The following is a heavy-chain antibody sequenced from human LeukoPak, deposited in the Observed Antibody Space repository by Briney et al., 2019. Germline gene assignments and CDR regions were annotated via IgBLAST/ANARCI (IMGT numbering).Heavy chain of an antibody. CDR3: ARSLGSRGAFDI. J-gene: IGHJ3*02. D-gene: IGHD1-26*01. Sequence: GESLKISCKGSGYTFTTYWIGWVRQMPGKGLEWMGIIYPGDSDTRYSPSFQGQVTMSVDMSISTAYLQWSSLKASDTAMYYCARSLGSRGAFDIWGQGTMVTVSS. V-gene: IGHV5-51*01. CDR2: IYPGDSDT. CDR1: GYTFTTYW.